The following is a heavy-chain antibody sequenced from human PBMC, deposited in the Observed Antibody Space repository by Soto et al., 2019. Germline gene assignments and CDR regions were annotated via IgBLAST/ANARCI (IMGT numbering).Heavy chain of an antibody. V-gene: IGHV5-51*01. Sequence: PGESLKISCKGAGYTFSSYWIGWVRQMPGKGLEWMGIIYPGDSDSRYSPSFQGQVTISADKSVSTAYLQWSSLKASDTAMYYCARLTGTTSSSFFDYWGQGTLVTVSS. J-gene: IGHJ4*02. CDR3: ARLTGTTSSSFFDY. D-gene: IGHD1-1*01. CDR2: IYPGDSDS. CDR1: GYTFSSYW.